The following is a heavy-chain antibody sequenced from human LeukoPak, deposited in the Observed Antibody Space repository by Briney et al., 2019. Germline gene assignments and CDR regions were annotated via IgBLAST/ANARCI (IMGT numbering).Heavy chain of an antibody. V-gene: IGHV4-61*02. CDR1: GDSISSGDYY. CDR2: ISSSGST. J-gene: IGHJ3*02. Sequence: SETLSLTCTVSGDSISSGDYYWSWIRQPAVKGLEWIGRISSSGSTNYNPSLKSRVTISVDTSKNQFSLKLSSVTAADTAVYFCARGPYSYDSSGAFDIWGQGTMVTVSS. D-gene: IGHD3-22*01. CDR3: ARGPYSYDSSGAFDI.